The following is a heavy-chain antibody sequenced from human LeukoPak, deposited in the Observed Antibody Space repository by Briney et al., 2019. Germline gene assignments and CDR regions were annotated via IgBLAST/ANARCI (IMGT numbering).Heavy chain of an antibody. J-gene: IGHJ3*02. CDR2: ISSSGSTK. Sequence: EGSLRLSCAASGFTLSSYEMNWVRQAPGKGLEWVSYISSSGSTKYYTDSVRGRFTISRDNAKNSLSLQMNSLRAEDTAVYYCAREIAGSGPAFDIWGQGTMVTVSS. CDR1: GFTLSSYE. CDR3: AREIAGSGPAFDI. V-gene: IGHV3-48*03. D-gene: IGHD6-13*01.